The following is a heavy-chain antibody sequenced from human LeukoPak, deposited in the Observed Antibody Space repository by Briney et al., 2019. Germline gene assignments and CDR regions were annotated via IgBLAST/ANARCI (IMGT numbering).Heavy chain of an antibody. V-gene: IGHV3-21*01. CDR2: ISSSSSYI. J-gene: IGHJ4*02. CDR1: GFTFSNYS. D-gene: IGHD3-3*01. Sequence: GGSLRLSCAASGFTFSNYSMNWVRQAPGKGLEWVSSISSSSSYIYYADSVKGRFTISRDNAKNSLYLQMNSLRAEDTAVYYCARDQRDYDFWSGYEVYWGQGTLVTVSS. CDR3: ARDQRDYDFWSGYEVY.